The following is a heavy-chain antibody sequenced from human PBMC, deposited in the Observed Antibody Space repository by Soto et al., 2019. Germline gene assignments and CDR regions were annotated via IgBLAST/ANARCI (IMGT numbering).Heavy chain of an antibody. J-gene: IGHJ5*01. CDR3: TRVHKNWFDS. CDR1: GYNFTAFW. Sequence: GESVKISCKASGYNFTAFWIHWVRQTPGKGLEWLGKIDPSDSYTNYSPSFEGHVTISTDKSTTTAFLQWSSLRASDTALYYCTRVHKNWFDSWAQGTMVTVSS. CDR2: IDPSDSYT. V-gene: IGHV5-10-1*01.